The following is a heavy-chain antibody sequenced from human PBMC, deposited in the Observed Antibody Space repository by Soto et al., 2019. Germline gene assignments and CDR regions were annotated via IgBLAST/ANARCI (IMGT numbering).Heavy chain of an antibody. J-gene: IGHJ4*02. CDR3: AKDPGYCSGGSCFDY. Sequence: PGGSLRLSCAASGFTFSSYAMSWVRQAPGKGLEWVSAISGSGGSTYYADSVKGRFTISRDNSKNTLYLQMNSLRAEDTAVYYCAKDPGYCSGGSCFDYWGQGTLVTVSS. CDR2: ISGSGGST. CDR1: GFTFSSYA. D-gene: IGHD2-15*01. V-gene: IGHV3-23*01.